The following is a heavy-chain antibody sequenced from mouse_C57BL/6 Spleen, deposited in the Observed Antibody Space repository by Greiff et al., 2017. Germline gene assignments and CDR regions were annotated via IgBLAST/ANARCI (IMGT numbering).Heavy chain of an antibody. CDR2: IWRGGST. CDR1: GFSLTSYG. Sequence: QVQLKESGPGLVQPSQSLSITCTVSGFSLTSYGVHWVRQSPGKGLEWLGVIWRGGSTDYNAAFISRLSTSKDNTKSQVFFKMNSLQADDTAIDYCARTDWDDEAYWGQGTLVTVSA. J-gene: IGHJ3*01. D-gene: IGHD4-1*01. V-gene: IGHV2-2*01. CDR3: ARTDWDDEAY.